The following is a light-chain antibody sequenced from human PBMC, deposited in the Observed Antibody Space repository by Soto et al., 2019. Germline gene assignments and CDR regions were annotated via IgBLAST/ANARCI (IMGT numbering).Light chain of an antibody. Sequence: FVVTQSPDTLSLSPGETATLSCRASQSVSSSVAWYQHNPGQSPRLVVYSGYKRSPGVPARFSGSGSGTDFTLTISSLERDDFAIYYCQQRYSWLRVFGPGTKVDIK. J-gene: IGKJ1*01. CDR1: QSVSSS. CDR2: SGY. CDR3: QQRYSWLRV. V-gene: IGKV3-11*01.